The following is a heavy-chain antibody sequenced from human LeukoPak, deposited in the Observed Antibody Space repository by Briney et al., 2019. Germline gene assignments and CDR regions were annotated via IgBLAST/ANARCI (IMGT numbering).Heavy chain of an antibody. D-gene: IGHD2-15*01. Sequence: PGESLRLSCAASGFTFSNYWMSWVRQAPRKGLEGVANINHGGSDESYVDSVKGRFTISRDNAKNSLYLEMNSLRVEDTAMYYCARTSRSSSIDDWGQGTLVTVSS. CDR2: INHGGSDE. J-gene: IGHJ4*02. V-gene: IGHV3-7*01. CDR3: ARTSRSSSIDD. CDR1: GFTFSNYW.